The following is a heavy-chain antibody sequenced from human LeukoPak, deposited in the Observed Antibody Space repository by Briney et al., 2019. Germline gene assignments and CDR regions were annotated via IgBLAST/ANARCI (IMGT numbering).Heavy chain of an antibody. V-gene: IGHV4-39*07. Sequence: SETLSLTSTVSGGSISSSNYYWGWIRQPPSKGLEWIGSMYYSGSIFYNPSLKSRVTISINTSKNQFSLKVSSVTAADTAVYYCARTRVPGSYSPKGPFDYWGQGTLVTVSS. D-gene: IGHD1-26*01. CDR3: ARTRVPGSYSPKGPFDY. J-gene: IGHJ4*02. CDR2: MYYSGSI. CDR1: GGSISSSNYY.